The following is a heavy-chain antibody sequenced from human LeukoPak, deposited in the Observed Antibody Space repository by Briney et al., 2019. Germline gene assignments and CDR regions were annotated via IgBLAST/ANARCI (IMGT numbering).Heavy chain of an antibody. V-gene: IGHV3-48*02. CDR3: ARSYSSGHDY. CDR2: ISSSTSTI. J-gene: IGHJ4*02. CDR1: GFTFTRFN. D-gene: IGHD6-25*01. Sequence: GGSLRLSCAASGFTFTRFNMNWVRQAPGKGLEWVSYISSSTSTIYYADSVKGRFTISRDNAKNSLYLQMNSLRDEDTAVYYCARSYSSGHDYWGQGTLVTVSS.